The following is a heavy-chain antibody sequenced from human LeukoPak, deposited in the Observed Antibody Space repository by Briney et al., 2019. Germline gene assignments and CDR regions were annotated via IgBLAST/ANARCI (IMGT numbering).Heavy chain of an antibody. D-gene: IGHD3-10*01. CDR2: INHSGST. Sequence: SETLSLTCAVYGGSFSGYYWSWIRQPPGKGLEWIGEINHSGSTNYNPSLKSRVTISVDTSKNQFSLKLSSVTAADTAVYYCARRAVRGDRPFDYWGQGTLVTVSS. J-gene: IGHJ4*02. V-gene: IGHV4-34*01. CDR3: ARRAVRGDRPFDY. CDR1: GGSFSGYY.